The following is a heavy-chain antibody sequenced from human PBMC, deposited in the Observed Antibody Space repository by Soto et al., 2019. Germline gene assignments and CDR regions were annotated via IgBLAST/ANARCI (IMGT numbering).Heavy chain of an antibody. CDR2: IWYDGSNK. Sequence: QVQLVESGGGVVQPGRSLRLSCAASGFTFSSYGMHWVRQAPGKGLEWVAVIWYDGSNKYYADSVKGRFTISRDNSKNTLYLQINSLRAEDTAVYYCASLRYSSLSANGMDVWGQGTTVTVSS. J-gene: IGHJ6*02. CDR1: GFTFSSYG. V-gene: IGHV3-33*01. CDR3: ASLRYSSLSANGMDV. D-gene: IGHD6-13*01.